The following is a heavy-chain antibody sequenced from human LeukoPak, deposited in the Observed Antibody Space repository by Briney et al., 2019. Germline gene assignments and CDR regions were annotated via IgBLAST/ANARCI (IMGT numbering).Heavy chain of an antibody. CDR1: GFTFSDYY. J-gene: IGHJ4*02. CDR3: AKYAWLTDYFDY. D-gene: IGHD6-19*01. Sequence: GGSLRLSCAASGFTFSDYYMSWIRQAPGKGLEWVSAISGSGGSTYYADSVKGRFTISRDNSKNTLYLQMNSLRAEDTAVYYCAKYAWLTDYFDYWGQGTLVTVSS. V-gene: IGHV3-23*01. CDR2: ISGSGGST.